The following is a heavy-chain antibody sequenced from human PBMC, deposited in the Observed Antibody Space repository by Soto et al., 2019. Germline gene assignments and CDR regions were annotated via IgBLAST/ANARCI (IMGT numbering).Heavy chain of an antibody. V-gene: IGHV3-7*01. CDR2: IKQDGSEK. J-gene: IGHJ6*03. D-gene: IGHD2-8*01. Sequence: PGGSLRLFCAASGFTFSSYLMSWVRQAPGKGLEWVANIKQDGSEKYYVDSVKGRFTISRDNVKNSLYLQMNSLRAEDTAVYYCARGGLLVYARYYYYMDVWGKGTTVTVSS. CDR3: ARGGLLVYARYYYYMDV. CDR1: GFTFSSYL.